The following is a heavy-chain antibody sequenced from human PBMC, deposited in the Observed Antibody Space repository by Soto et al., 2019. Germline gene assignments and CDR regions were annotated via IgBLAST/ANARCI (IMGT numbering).Heavy chain of an antibody. Sequence: SETLSLTCTVSGGSISSYYWSWIRQPPGKGLEWIGYIYYSGSTNYNPSLKSRVTISVDTSKNQFSLKLSSVTAADTAVYYCARGWRGGHYYYYMDVWGKGTTVTVSS. CDR1: GGSISSYY. CDR2: IYYSGST. V-gene: IGHV4-59*01. D-gene: IGHD3-10*01. J-gene: IGHJ6*03. CDR3: ARGWRGGHYYYYMDV.